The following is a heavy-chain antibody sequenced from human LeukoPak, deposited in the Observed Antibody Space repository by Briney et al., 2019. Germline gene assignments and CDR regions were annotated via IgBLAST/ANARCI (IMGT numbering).Heavy chain of an antibody. CDR2: ISSDGSKI. CDR3: ARDRGSLYSYGMDV. D-gene: IGHD3-10*01. J-gene: IGHJ6*02. V-gene: IGHV3-30*04. CDR1: GFTFSGYA. Sequence: GGSLRLSCAASGFTFSGYAMHWVRQAPGKGLEWVAIISSDGSKIYYADSVKGRFTISRDNSKSTLHLQMNSLRAEDTAVYYCARDRGSLYSYGMDVWGQGTTVTVSS.